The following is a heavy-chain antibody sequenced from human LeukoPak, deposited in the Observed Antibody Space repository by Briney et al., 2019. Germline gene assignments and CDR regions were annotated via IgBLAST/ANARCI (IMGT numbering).Heavy chain of an antibody. J-gene: IGHJ4*02. V-gene: IGHV4-34*01. Sequence: SETLSLTCAVYGGSFSGYYWGWIRQPPGKGLEWIGEINHSGSTNYNPSLKSRVTISVDTSKNQFSLKLSSVTAADTAVYYCARGRGDYIWGSYRYYVSYYFDYWGQGTLVTVSS. CDR2: INHSGST. CDR3: ARGRGDYIWGSYRYYVSYYFDY. D-gene: IGHD3-16*02. CDR1: GGSFSGYY.